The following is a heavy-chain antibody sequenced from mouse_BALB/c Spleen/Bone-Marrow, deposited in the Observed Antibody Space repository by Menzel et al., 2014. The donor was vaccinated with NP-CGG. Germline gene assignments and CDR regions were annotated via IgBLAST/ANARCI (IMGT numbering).Heavy chain of an antibody. D-gene: IGHD2-1*01. Sequence: VQLQQSGPELVKPGASVKMSCKASGYTFTSYVMHWVEQKPGQGLEWIGYINPNNDGSKYNEKFKGRATLTSDKSSSTAYMELSSLTSEDSAVYYCARGKTYAMDYWGQGTSVTVSS. J-gene: IGHJ4*01. CDR3: ARGKTYAMDY. CDR2: INPNNDGS. CDR1: GYTFTSYV. V-gene: IGHV1-14*01.